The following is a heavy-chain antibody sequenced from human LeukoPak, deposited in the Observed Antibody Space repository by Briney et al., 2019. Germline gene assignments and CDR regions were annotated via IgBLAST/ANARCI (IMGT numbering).Heavy chain of an antibody. Sequence: SETQSLTCSVSGGSIGRSSNYWGWIRQPPGKGLEWIGSIHYSASTFYNPSLKSRVTVSVDTSRTHFSLRLSSVTAADTAVYYCGRQSGEFTPFEFWGQGTPVTVSS. CDR3: GRQSGEFTPFEF. V-gene: IGHV4-39*01. CDR1: GGSIGRSSNY. J-gene: IGHJ4*02. D-gene: IGHD2-15*01. CDR2: IHYSAST.